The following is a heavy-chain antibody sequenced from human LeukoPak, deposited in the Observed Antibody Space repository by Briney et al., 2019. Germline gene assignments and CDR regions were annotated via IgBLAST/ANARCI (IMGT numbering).Heavy chain of an antibody. D-gene: IGHD6-13*01. CDR2: IYPGVSDT. J-gene: IGHJ4*02. Sequence: GESLKISCKGSGYSFTSYWIGWVRQMPGKGLEWMGIIYPGVSDTRYSPSFQGQVTISADESISTAYPQWSSLKASDTAMYYCARLVFAAATISPFDYWGQGTLVTVSS. CDR3: ARLVFAAATISPFDY. V-gene: IGHV5-51*01. CDR1: GYSFTSYW.